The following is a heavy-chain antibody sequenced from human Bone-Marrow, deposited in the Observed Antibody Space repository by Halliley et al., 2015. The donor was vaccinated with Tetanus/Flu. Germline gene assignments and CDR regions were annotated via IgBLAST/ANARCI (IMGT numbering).Heavy chain of an antibody. Sequence: KDYAESVKGRFTISRDNAQNSIFLQMSSLRDEDTAVYYCARALLGYCSGASCPFDYWGQGTLVTVSS. D-gene: IGHD2-15*01. CDR3: ARALLGYCSGASCPFDY. V-gene: IGHV3-48*02. J-gene: IGHJ4*02. CDR2: K.